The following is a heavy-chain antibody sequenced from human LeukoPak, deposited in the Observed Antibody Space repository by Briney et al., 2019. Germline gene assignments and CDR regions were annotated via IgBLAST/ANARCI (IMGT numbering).Heavy chain of an antibody. D-gene: IGHD6-13*01. V-gene: IGHV3-53*01. CDR2: IYSGGAT. Sequence: GGSLRLSCAASGFDVGRNYMTWVRQAPGKGLEWVSFIYSGGATYYADSVRGRFTISRDSSKNTLYLQMNSLRVEDTAVYYCARVPGYSWGQGTRVTVSS. CDR3: ARVPGYS. CDR1: GFDVGRNY. J-gene: IGHJ4*02.